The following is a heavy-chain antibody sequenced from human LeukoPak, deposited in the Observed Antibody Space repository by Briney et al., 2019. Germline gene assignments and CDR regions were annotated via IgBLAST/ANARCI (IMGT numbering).Heavy chain of an antibody. CDR3: ARDFPTITSWNYFDY. J-gene: IGHJ4*02. D-gene: IGHD2-2*01. CDR2: IYYSGST. CDR1: GGSISSYY. Sequence: PSETLSLTCTVSGGSISSYYWSWIRQPAGKGLEWIGYIYYSGSTNYNPSLKSRVTISVDTSRNQFSLKLTSVTAADTAVYYCARDFPTITSWNYFDYWGQGALVVVSS. V-gene: IGHV4-59*01.